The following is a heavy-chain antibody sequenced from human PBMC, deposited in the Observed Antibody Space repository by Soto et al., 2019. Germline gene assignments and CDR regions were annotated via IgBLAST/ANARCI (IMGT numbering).Heavy chain of an antibody. Sequence: DVQLKESGGGLVQPGQSLRLSCEVSGFTLSMYSMTWVRQAPGKGLEWVAKIPQDGSDGHYLDSVKGRFTISRDNAKNSVYLQMNSLRADDTAVYYCARDHLILPAHDFFYGSDVWGQGPKVTVSS. CDR1: GFTLSMYS. CDR3: ARDHLILPAHDFFYGSDV. V-gene: IGHV3-7*03. J-gene: IGHJ6*02. D-gene: IGHD2-21*02. CDR2: IPQDGSDG.